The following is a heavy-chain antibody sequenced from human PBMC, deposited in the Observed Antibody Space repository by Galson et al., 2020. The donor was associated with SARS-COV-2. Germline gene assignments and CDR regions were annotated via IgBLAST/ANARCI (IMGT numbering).Heavy chain of an antibody. V-gene: IGHV3-21*01. CDR3: ARDLSSGWYNYFDY. D-gene: IGHD6-19*01. J-gene: IGHJ4*02. CDR1: GFTFSSYS. Sequence: GGSLRLSCAASGFTFSSYSMNWVRQAPGKGLEWVSSISSSSSYIYYADSVKGRFTISRDNAKNSLYLQMNSLRAEDTAVYYCARDLSSGWYNYFDYWGQGTLVTVSS. CDR2: ISSSSSYI.